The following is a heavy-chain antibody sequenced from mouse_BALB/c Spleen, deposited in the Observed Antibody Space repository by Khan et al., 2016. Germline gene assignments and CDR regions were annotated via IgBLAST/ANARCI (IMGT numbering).Heavy chain of an antibody. Sequence: EVQLQESGPSLVKPSQTLSLTCSVTGDSITSGYWNWIRKFPGNKLEYMGYISYSGSTYYNPYLKSRFSITRDTSKNQFYLQLKSVTTEDTATYFCETYNGYYFDYWGQGTTLTVSS. D-gene: IGHD2-2*01. CDR1: GDSITSGY. V-gene: IGHV3-8*02. CDR2: ISYSGST. J-gene: IGHJ2*01. CDR3: ETYNGYYFDY.